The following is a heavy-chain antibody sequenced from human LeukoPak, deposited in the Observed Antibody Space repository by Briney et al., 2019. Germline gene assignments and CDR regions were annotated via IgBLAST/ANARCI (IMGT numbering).Heavy chain of an antibody. D-gene: IGHD3-10*01. CDR1: GFTFSSYG. CDR3: ANSRHMVRRVTPFDY. Sequence: PGGSLRLTCAASGFTFSSYGMHWVRQAPGKGLEWMAFIRYDGSNKYYADSVKGRFTISRDNSKNTLYLQMNSLRAEDTAVYYCANSRHMVRRVTPFDYWGQGTLVTVSS. CDR2: IRYDGSNK. J-gene: IGHJ4*02. V-gene: IGHV3-30*02.